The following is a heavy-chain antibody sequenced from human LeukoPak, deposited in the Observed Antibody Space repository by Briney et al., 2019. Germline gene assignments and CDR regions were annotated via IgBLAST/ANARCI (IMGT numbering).Heavy chain of an antibody. CDR1: GFTFSSNW. CDR3: ARDQGGVGY. CDR2: INPDGGDK. D-gene: IGHD3-16*01. J-gene: IGHJ4*02. V-gene: IGHV3-7*01. Sequence: GGSLRLSCAASGFTFSSNWMSWVRQAPGKGLQWVANINPDGGDKYYADSVKGRFTISRDNAKNSLYLQTNSLRAEDTAVYYCARDQGGVGYWGQGTLVTVSS.